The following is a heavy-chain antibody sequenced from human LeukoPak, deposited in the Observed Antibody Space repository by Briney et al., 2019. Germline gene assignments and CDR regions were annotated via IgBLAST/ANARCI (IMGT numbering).Heavy chain of an antibody. D-gene: IGHD2-21*02. Sequence: GASVKVSCKASGYTFTGYYMHWVRQAPGQGLEWMGWINPNSGGTNYAQKFQGRVTMTRDTSISTAYMELGRLRSDDTAVYYCARDRCGGDCSHLDYWGQGTLVTVSS. CDR3: ARDRCGGDCSHLDY. CDR1: GYTFTGYY. J-gene: IGHJ4*02. CDR2: INPNSGGT. V-gene: IGHV1-2*02.